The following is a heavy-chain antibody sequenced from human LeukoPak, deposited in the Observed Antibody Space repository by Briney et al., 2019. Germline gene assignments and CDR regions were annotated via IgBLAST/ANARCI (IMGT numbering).Heavy chain of an antibody. CDR2: IYYSGST. CDR3: ARGLPAAIGRGYYMDV. Sequence: PSETLSLTCTVSGGSISSYYWSWIRQPPGKGLEWIGYIYYSGSTNYNPSLKSRVTISVDTSKNQFSLKLSSVTAADTAVYYCARGLPAAIGRGYYMDVWGKGTTVTISS. J-gene: IGHJ6*03. V-gene: IGHV4-59*01. D-gene: IGHD2-2*02. CDR1: GGSISSYY.